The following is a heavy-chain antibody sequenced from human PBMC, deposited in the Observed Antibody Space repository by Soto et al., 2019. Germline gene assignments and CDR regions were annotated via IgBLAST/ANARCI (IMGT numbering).Heavy chain of an antibody. CDR2: IYHSGST. Sequence: HLQLQESGSGLVKPSQTLSLTCAVSGGSISSGGYSWSWIRQPPGKGLEWLGYIYHSGSTYYNPSLKSRVSISVDRSKNQFSLKLSSVTAADTAVYYCARVPDVWGQGTTVTVSS. CDR1: GGSISSGGYS. J-gene: IGHJ6*02. V-gene: IGHV4-30-2*01. CDR3: ARVPDV.